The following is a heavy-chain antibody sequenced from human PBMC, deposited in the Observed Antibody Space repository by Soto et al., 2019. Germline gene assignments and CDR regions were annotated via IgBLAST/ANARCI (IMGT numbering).Heavy chain of an antibody. CDR2: ITGTGGNT. V-gene: IGHV3-23*01. CDR1: GFPLSTYG. J-gene: IGHJ6*02. CDR3: ARIRGYWYGLDV. Sequence: GGSLRLSCAASGFPLSTYGITWVRQAPGKGLEWVSAITGTGGNTYYVDSVKGRFTSSRDNSKNMLYLQVNSLRVEDTAVYYCARIRGYWYGLDVWGQGTTVTVS.